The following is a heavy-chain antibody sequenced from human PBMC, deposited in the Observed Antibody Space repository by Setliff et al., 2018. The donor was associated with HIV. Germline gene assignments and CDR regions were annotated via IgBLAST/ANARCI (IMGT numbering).Heavy chain of an antibody. J-gene: IGHJ2*01. V-gene: IGHV4-59*11. Sequence: PSETLSLTCTVSGGFISDHYWSWIRQPPGKGLEWLGSLYHTGSNNYNPPRKSRITVPVDRSKNQFSLKLTSVTAADTALYYCARVPPFSGSNFSWYFDLWGRGTLVTVSS. CDR2: LYHTGSN. CDR1: GGFISDHY. CDR3: ARVPPFSGSNFSWYFDL. D-gene: IGHD1-26*01.